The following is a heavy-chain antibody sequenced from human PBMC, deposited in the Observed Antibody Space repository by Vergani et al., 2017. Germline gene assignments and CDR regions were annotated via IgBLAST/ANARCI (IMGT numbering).Heavy chain of an antibody. CDR2: IYYSGST. Sequence: QVQLQESGPGLVKPSETLSLTCTVSGGSISSYYWSWIRQPPGKGLEWIGYIYYSGSTNYNPSLKSRVTISVDTSKNQFSLELSSVTAADTAVYYCARDLGAGAGGGYGMDVWGQGTTVTVSS. CDR1: GGSISSYY. J-gene: IGHJ6*02. D-gene: IGHD2-8*02. V-gene: IGHV4-59*01. CDR3: ARDLGAGAGGGYGMDV.